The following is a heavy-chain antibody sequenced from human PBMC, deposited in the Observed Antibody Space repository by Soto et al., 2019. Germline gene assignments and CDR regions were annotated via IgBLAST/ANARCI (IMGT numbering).Heavy chain of an antibody. CDR3: AKLGRCYYTDLYFDY. V-gene: IGHV3-7*03. D-gene: IGHD3-3*01. J-gene: IGHJ4*02. CDR1: GFTVGDYW. CDR2: MKKDGSEK. Sequence: HLGGSLRLYCAASGFTVGDYWMSWVRQPPGTGLEWVAHMKKDGSEKYYVDSVKGRFTVSRDNTKNSLYLQRNSLRAEDTAVYYCAKLGRCYYTDLYFDYWGPGTLVTVSS.